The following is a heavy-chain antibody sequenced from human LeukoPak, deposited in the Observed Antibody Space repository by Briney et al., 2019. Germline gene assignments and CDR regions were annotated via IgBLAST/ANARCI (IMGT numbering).Heavy chain of an antibody. V-gene: IGHV3-21*01. CDR1: GFTVSSNY. CDR2: ISSSSSYI. D-gene: IGHD2-2*01. Sequence: GGSLRLSCAASGFTVSSNYMSWVRQAPGKGLEWVSSISSSSSYIYYADSVKGRFTISRDNAKNSLYLQMNSLRAEDTAVYYCARDTVVPAAFDYWGQGTLVTVSS. J-gene: IGHJ4*02. CDR3: ARDTVVPAAFDY.